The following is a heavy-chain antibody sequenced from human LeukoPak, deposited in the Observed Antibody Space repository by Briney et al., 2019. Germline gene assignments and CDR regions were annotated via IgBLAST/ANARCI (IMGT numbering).Heavy chain of an antibody. CDR2: INPNSGDT. CDR3: ATQRGSYLWGTDFDY. V-gene: IGHV1-2*02. D-gene: IGHD3-16*01. J-gene: IGHJ4*02. CDR1: GYTFTGYY. Sequence: GASVKVSCKASGYTFTGYYMHWVRQAPGQGLEWMGWINPNSGDTKYAQKFQGRVTMTRDTSISTAYMELSRLTSDDTAVYYCATQRGSYLWGTDFDYWGKGTLVTVSS.